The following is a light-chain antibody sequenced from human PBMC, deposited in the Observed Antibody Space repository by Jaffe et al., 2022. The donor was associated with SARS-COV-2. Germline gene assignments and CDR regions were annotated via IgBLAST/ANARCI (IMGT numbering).Light chain of an antibody. J-gene: IGLJ1*01. CDR3: CSYAGIGTYV. Sequence: QSALTQPASVSGSPGQSITISCTGTSSDVGSYNLVSWYQQHPGKAPRLMIYEGSKRPSGVSDRFSGSKSGNTASLTISGLQGEDEAHYYCCSYAGIGTYVFGTGTDVTVL. CDR1: SSDVGSYNL. V-gene: IGLV2-23*01. CDR2: EGS.